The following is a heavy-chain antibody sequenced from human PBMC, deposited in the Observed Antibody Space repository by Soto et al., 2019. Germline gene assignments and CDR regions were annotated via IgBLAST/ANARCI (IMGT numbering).Heavy chain of an antibody. J-gene: IGHJ3*02. Sequence: GESLKLSCKGSGYNFAVYWIGWVRQMPGKGLEWMGMIYPGDSDTRYSPSFQGQVTISVDKSISTAYLQWSSLKASDTAMYYCARGWKVAGDAFDIWGQGTMVTVSS. D-gene: IGHD1-1*01. CDR3: ARGWKVAGDAFDI. CDR1: GYNFAVYW. V-gene: IGHV5-51*01. CDR2: IYPGDSDT.